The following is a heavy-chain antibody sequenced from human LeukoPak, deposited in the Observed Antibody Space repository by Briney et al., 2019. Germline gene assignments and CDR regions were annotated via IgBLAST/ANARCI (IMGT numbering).Heavy chain of an antibody. CDR2: IIPILGIA. CDR1: GGTFSSYA. J-gene: IGHJ4*02. Sequence: SVKVSCKASGGTFSSYAISWVRQAPGQGLEWMGRIIPILGIANYAQKFQGRVTITADKSTSTAYMELSSLRSEDTAVYYCARVGTYTSFDYWGQGTLVTVSS. D-gene: IGHD3-10*01. V-gene: IGHV1-69*04. CDR3: ARVGTYTSFDY.